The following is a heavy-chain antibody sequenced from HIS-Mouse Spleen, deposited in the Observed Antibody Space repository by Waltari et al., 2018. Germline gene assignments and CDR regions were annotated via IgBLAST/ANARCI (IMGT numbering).Heavy chain of an antibody. CDR3: ARGRSPATVTIGYYFDY. D-gene: IGHD4-17*01. CDR1: GGSFSVSY. V-gene: IGHV4-34*01. J-gene: IGHJ4*02. Sequence: QVQLQQWGAGLLKPSETLSLPCAVYGGSFSVSYCSWIGKPPGKGRAWIGESNHSGRANYNPSLKSRVTISVDTSKNQFSLKLSSVTAADTAVYYCARGRSPATVTIGYYFDYWGQGTLVTVSS. CDR2: SNHSGRA.